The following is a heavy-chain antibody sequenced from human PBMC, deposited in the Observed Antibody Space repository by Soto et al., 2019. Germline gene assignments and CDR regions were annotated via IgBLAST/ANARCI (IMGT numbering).Heavy chain of an antibody. CDR2: IYNSGR. CDR3: AINADV. CDR1: GASISGHF. J-gene: IGHJ6*02. V-gene: IGHV4-59*08. Sequence: QVQLQESGPGLVKPSETLSLTCTVSGASISGHFWSWIRQPTGKGLEWIAYIYNSGRSYNPSLKSRVTISVDTSKNQLSLKLSSVIAADSAVYYCAINADVWGQGTTVTVSS.